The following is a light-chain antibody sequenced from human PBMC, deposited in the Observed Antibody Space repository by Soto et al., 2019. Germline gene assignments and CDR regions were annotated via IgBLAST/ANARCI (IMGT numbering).Light chain of an antibody. Sequence: DIQLTQSPSFLSPSVGDRVTISCRASQGISDYLAWYQQKPGKAPKHLIYGASTLQSGVPSRFSGSASGTEFTLTISSLQPEDFATYFCQQFNAYPLTFGGGTKLEIK. CDR1: QGISDY. CDR3: QQFNAYPLT. J-gene: IGKJ4*01. CDR2: GAS. V-gene: IGKV1-9*01.